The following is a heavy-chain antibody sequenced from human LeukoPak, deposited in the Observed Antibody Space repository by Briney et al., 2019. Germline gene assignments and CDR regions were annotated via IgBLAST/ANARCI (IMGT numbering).Heavy chain of an antibody. J-gene: IGHJ4*02. Sequence: ASVKVSCTASGYTFTSYAMHWVRQAPGQRLEWMGWINAGNGNTKYSQKFQGRVTITRDTSASTAYMELSSLRSEDTAVYYCARDRCSGGSCYSFDYWGQGTLVTVSS. V-gene: IGHV1-3*01. CDR3: ARDRCSGGSCYSFDY. D-gene: IGHD2-15*01. CDR1: GYTFTSYA. CDR2: INAGNGNT.